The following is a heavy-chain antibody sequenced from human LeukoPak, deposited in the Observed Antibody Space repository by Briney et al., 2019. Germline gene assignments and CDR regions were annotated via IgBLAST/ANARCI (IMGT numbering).Heavy chain of an antibody. CDR3: ARANCSSISCPPDY. CDR2: IIPILGIA. D-gene: IGHD2-2*01. CDR1: GGTFSSYA. V-gene: IGHV1-69*04. J-gene: IGHJ4*02. Sequence: SVKVSCKASGGTFSSYAISWVRQAPGQGLEWMGRIIPILGIANYAQKFQGRVTMTRDTSTSTVYMELSSLRSEDTAVYYCARANCSSISCPPDYWGQGTLVTVSS.